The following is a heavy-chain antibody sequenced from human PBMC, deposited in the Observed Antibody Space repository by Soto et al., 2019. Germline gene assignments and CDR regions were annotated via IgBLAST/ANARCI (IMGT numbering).Heavy chain of an antibody. CDR3: ANARYCYGGSCYGLPYYYGMDV. Sequence: HPGGSLRLSCAASGFTFSSYSMSWVRQAPGKGLEWVSGISGSGAGTYYAGSVQGRFTISRDNSENKVYLQMNSLRAEDTAVYYCANARYCYGGSCYGLPYYYGMDVWGQGTTVTVSS. CDR2: ISGSGAGT. V-gene: IGHV3-23*01. J-gene: IGHJ6*02. D-gene: IGHD2-15*01. CDR1: GFTFSSYS.